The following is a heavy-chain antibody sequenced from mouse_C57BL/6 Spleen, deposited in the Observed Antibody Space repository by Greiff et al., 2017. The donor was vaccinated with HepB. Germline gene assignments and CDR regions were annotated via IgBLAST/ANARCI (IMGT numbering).Heavy chain of an antibody. D-gene: IGHD2-3*01. V-gene: IGHV1-50*01. J-gene: IGHJ3*01. CDR1: GYTFTSYW. Sequence: QVQLQHPGAELVKPGASVKLSCKASGYTFTSYWMQWVKQRPGQGLEWIGEIDPSDSYTNYNQKFKGKATLTVDTSSSTAYMQLSSLTSEDSAVYYCASRNDFAYWGQGTLVTVSA. CDR3: ASRNDFAY. CDR2: IDPSDSYT.